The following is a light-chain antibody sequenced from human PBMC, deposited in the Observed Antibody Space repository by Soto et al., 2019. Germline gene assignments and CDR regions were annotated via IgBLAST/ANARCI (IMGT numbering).Light chain of an antibody. CDR2: SNN. J-gene: IGLJ2*01. V-gene: IGLV1-44*01. Sequence: QSVLTQTPSASGTPGQRVNISCSGSSSNIGSHNVNWYQQLPGTAPKLLIYSNNQRPSGVPDRFSGSKSGTSASLDISGLQSEHEDDYYCEAWDDSLKGVVFGGGTKVTVL. CDR1: SSNIGSHN. CDR3: EAWDDSLKGVV.